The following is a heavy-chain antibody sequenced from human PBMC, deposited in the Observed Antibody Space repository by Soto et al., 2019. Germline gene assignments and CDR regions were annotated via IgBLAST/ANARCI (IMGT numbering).Heavy chain of an antibody. Sequence: ASVKVSCKASGYTFTSYGISWVRQAPGQGLEWMGWISAYNGNTNYAQKLQGRVTMTTDTSTSTAYMELRSLRSDDTAVYYCARRDCGGDCYSSFDYWGQGTLVTVSS. CDR2: ISAYNGNT. D-gene: IGHD2-21*01. J-gene: IGHJ4*02. V-gene: IGHV1-18*01. CDR3: ARRDCGGDCYSSFDY. CDR1: GYTFTSYG.